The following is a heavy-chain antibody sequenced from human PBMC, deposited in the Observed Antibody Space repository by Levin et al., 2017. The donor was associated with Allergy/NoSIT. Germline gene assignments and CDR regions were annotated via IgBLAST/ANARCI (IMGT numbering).Heavy chain of an antibody. Sequence: GGSLRLSCAASGFTFSDYWMYWVRQGPGRGLVSVSRSNSDGSVTNYADSVKGRFTVSRDNAENTLYLQMNSLRAEDTAVYYCARGPRYYAVDVWGQGTTVTVSS. CDR2: SNSDGSVT. CDR3: ARGPRYYAVDV. V-gene: IGHV3-74*01. D-gene: IGHD3-3*01. J-gene: IGHJ6*02. CDR1: GFTFSDYW.